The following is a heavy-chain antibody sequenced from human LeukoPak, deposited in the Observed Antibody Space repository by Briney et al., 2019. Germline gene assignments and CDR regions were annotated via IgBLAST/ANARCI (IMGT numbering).Heavy chain of an antibody. CDR1: GGSISSSNW. V-gene: IGHV4-4*02. J-gene: IGHJ5*02. CDR3: ARAKGRQQLVGGWFDP. Sequence: PSGTVSLTCAVSGGSISSSNWWSWVRQPPGKGLEWIGEIYHSGSTNYNPSLKSRVTISVDKSKNQFSLKLSSVTAADTAVYYCARAKGRQQLVGGWFDPWGQGTLVTVSS. CDR2: IYHSGST. D-gene: IGHD6-13*01.